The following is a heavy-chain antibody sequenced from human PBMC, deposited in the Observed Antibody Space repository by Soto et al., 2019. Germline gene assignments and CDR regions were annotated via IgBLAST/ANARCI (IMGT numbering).Heavy chain of an antibody. Sequence: PSETLSLTCTVSGGAISSGGYYCSCMREHPGRGLEWIGYIYYNGNTYYNPSLKSRVTVSVDTSKNQFSLNVRSVTAADTAVYYCARCSLVVIPVPGFDPWGQGTLVTVSS. CDR3: ARCSLVVIPVPGFDP. V-gene: IGHV4-31*03. J-gene: IGHJ5*02. CDR1: GGAISSGGYY. CDR2: IYYNGNT. D-gene: IGHD2-15*01.